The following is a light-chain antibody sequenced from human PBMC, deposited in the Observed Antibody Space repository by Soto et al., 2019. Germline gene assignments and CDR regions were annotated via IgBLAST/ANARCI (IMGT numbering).Light chain of an antibody. CDR2: TAY. Sequence: SLAAVSGKVRDSVTITCRASQTISSWLAWYQQNPGKAPKRLIYTAYTLKSGVPSRFSGSGSGTEFTLTIRSLQPDDFATYYCKHYDSYSEAFGEGAKA. CDR3: KHYDSYSEA. V-gene: IGKV1-5*03. CDR1: QTISSW. J-gene: IGKJ1*01.